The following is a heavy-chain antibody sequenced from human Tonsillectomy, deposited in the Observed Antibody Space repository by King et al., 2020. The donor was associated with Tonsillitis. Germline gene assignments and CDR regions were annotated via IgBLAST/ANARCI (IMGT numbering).Heavy chain of an antibody. J-gene: IGHJ5*02. CDR1: GGSFSDYY. CDR2: TNHTGST. CDR3: ASISEGHDHGTCAHYASNCFDP. D-gene: IGHD4/OR15-4a*01. Sequence: VQLQQWGAGLLKPSETLSLTCAVYGGSFSDYYWSWMRQPPGKGLEWIGETNHTGSTNCNPSLKSRVTISVDTSKNQFSLKLSSVTAADTAVYYCASISEGHDHGTCAHYASNCFDPWGQGTLVTVSS. V-gene: IGHV4-34*01.